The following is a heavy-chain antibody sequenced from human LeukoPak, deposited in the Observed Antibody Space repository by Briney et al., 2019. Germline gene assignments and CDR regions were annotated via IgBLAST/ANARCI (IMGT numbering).Heavy chain of an antibody. Sequence: SVKVSCKASGGTFSIYAISWVRQAPGPGLEWMGGIIPIFGTANYAQKFQGRVTITTDESTSTAYMELSSLRSEDTAVYYCARAGSSSWTGYSDYWGQGTLVTVSS. CDR3: ARAGSSSWTGYSDY. CDR1: GGTFSIYA. V-gene: IGHV1-69*05. J-gene: IGHJ4*02. D-gene: IGHD6-13*01. CDR2: IIPIFGTA.